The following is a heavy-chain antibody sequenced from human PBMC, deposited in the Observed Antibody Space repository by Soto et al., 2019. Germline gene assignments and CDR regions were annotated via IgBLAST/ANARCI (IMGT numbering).Heavy chain of an antibody. CDR3: ARDAAFSRIDY. Sequence: GGSLRLSCAASGFSFSSSWMAWVRQAPGNGLEWLANINPDGSQTNYVDSVKGRFTISRDNAKNSLFLQMNSLRAEDTAVYYCARDAAFSRIDYWGQGTLVTV. CDR1: GFSFSSSW. CDR2: INPDGSQT. J-gene: IGHJ4*02. D-gene: IGHD6-13*01. V-gene: IGHV3-7*01.